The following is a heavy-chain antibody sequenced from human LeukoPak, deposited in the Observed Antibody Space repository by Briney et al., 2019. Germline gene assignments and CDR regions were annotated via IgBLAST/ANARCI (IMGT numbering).Heavy chain of an antibody. CDR1: GHTFTDYF. CDR3: ARNYGHNSKYFDF. Sequence: ASVKVSCKASGHTFTDYFIHWVRQAPGQGLEWMGWIRPNSGDTHYAQRFQGRVTMTRDTSVSTAHMELSSLRSDDTAIYYCARNYGHNSKYFDFWGQGTLVTVSS. D-gene: IGHD4-17*01. J-gene: IGHJ4*02. V-gene: IGHV1-2*02. CDR2: IRPNSGDT.